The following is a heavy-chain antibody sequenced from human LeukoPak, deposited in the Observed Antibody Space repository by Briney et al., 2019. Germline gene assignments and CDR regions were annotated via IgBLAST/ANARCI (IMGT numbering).Heavy chain of an antibody. Sequence: SVTLSLTCGVYGGSFSGYSWSWIRQSPGKGLEWIGDINPRGGINFNPSLKSRVLISLDTSRTQFSLRLDSVTAADTAVYYCAREQALPGVTISGVVVMGYFDNWGQGSLVIVSS. CDR1: GGSFSGYS. J-gene: IGHJ4*02. CDR2: INPRGGI. D-gene: IGHD3-3*01. CDR3: AREQALPGVTISGVVVMGYFDN. V-gene: IGHV4-34*01.